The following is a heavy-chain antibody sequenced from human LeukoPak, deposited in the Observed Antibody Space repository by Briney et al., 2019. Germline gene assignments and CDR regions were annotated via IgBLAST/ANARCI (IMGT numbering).Heavy chain of an antibody. D-gene: IGHD3-22*01. V-gene: IGHV4-59*01. CDR2: IYYIGST. J-gene: IGHJ4*02. CDR1: GGSISSYY. CDR3: ARGSYDSSGHCFDY. Sequence: KASETLSLTCTVSGGSISSYYWSWIRQPPGKGLEWIGYIYYIGSTNYNPSLKSRVTISIDTSKNQFSLKLNSVTAADTAVYYCARGSYDSSGHCFDYWGQGTLVTVSS.